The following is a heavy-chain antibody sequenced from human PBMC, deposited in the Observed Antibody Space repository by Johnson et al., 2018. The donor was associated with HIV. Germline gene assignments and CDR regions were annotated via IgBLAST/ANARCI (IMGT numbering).Heavy chain of an antibody. V-gene: IGHV3-11*04. CDR3: ARALSGSGYYPGAFDI. J-gene: IGHJ3*02. CDR1: GFIFSDSY. CDR2: ISSGGGTT. Sequence: QVQLVESGGGLVKPGGSLRLSCTASGFIFSDSYLNWIRQAPGKGLEWISFISSGGGTTSYSDSVKCRLTISSENGKKSLYLQMDSLRAEDTAVYHCARALSGSGYYPGAFDIWGRGTMVTVSA. D-gene: IGHD3-22*01.